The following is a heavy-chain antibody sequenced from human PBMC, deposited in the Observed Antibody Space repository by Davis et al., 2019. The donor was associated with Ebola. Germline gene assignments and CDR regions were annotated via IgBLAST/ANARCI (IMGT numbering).Heavy chain of an antibody. D-gene: IGHD1-20*01. CDR2: INAGNGNT. CDR3: ARGGITGTRGWFDP. V-gene: IGHV1-3*01. CDR1: GYTFTSYA. Sequence: ASVKVSCKASGYTFTSYAMHWVRQAPGQRLEWMGWINAGNGNTKYSQKFQGRVTITRDTSASTAYMELSSLRSEDTAVYYCARGGITGTRGWFDPWGQGTLVTVSS. J-gene: IGHJ5*02.